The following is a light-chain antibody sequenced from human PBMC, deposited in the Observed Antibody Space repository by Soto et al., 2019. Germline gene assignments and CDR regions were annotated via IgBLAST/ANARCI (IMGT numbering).Light chain of an antibody. CDR1: QGVGGW. CDR2: ATS. Sequence: QMTQSLSSVSASVGDRVTMTCRASQGVGGWLAWYQQKPGKVPKLLIYATSSLHSGVPSRFSGSGSGTDFTLSISSLQPEDFATYYCQQTHSLPLSFGPGTKVDIK. CDR3: QQTHSLPLS. J-gene: IGKJ3*01. V-gene: IGKV1-12*01.